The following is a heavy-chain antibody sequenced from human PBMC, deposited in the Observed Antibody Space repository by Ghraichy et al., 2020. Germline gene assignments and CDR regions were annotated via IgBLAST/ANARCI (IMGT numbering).Heavy chain of an antibody. Sequence: GGSLRLSCAASGFTFSSYWMSWVRQAPGKGLEWVANIKQDGSEKYYVDSVKGRFTISRDNAKNSLYLQMNSLRAEDTAVYYCARDLPSHTALGYFDYWGQGTLVTVSS. CDR1: GFTFSSYW. D-gene: IGHD5-18*01. J-gene: IGHJ4*02. CDR3: ARDLPSHTALGYFDY. CDR2: IKQDGSEK. V-gene: IGHV3-7*03.